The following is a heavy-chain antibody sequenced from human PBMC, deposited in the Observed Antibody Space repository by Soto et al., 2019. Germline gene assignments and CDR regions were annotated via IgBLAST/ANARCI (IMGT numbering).Heavy chain of an antibody. CDR3: ARVGSRDACNYVLDH. Sequence: QVQVVQSGAEVKKPGSSVKISCKASGRIFSSFPTSWVRQVPGQGLEWMGGVISASGSVTYAPKFQGRVTITAVNSAGIGYMELTSLTSEDTAIYYCARVGSRDACNYVLDHWGPGTMVTVSS. V-gene: IGHV1-69*06. D-gene: IGHD3-10*02. CDR1: GRIFSSFP. J-gene: IGHJ1*01. CDR2: VISASGSV.